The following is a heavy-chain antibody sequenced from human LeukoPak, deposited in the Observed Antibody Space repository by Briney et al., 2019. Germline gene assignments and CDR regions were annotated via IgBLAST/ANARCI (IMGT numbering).Heavy chain of an antibody. J-gene: IGHJ4*02. CDR2: INHSGST. CDR1: GGSFSGYY. D-gene: IGHD3-22*01. CDR3: ARDKPNYYYDSSGYYYFDY. Sequence: PSETLSLTCAVYGGSFSGYYWSWIRQPPGKGLEWIGEINHSGSTNYNPSLKSRVTISVDTSKNQFSLKLSSVTAADTAVYYCARDKPNYYYDSSGYYYFDYWGQGTLVTVSS. V-gene: IGHV4-34*01.